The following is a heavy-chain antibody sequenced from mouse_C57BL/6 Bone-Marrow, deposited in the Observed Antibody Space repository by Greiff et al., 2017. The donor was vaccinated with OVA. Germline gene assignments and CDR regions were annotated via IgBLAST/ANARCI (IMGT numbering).Heavy chain of an antibody. V-gene: IGHV1-69*01. CDR2: IDPSDSYT. CDR1: GYTFTSYW. CDR3: ARGLGPFAY. D-gene: IGHD4-1*01. J-gene: IGHJ3*01. Sequence: QVQLQQPGAELVMPGASVKLSCKASGYTFTSYWMHWVKQRPGQGLEWIGEIDPSDSYTNYNQKFKGKSILTVDKSSSTAYMQLSSLTSEDSAVYYCARGLGPFAYWGQGTLVTVSA.